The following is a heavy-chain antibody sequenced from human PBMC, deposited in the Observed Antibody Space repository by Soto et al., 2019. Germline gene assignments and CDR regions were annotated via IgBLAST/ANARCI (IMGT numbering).Heavy chain of an antibody. Sequence: QVQLVQSGAEVKKPGASVKVSCKASGYTFTSYAMHWVRQAPGQRLEWMGWINAGNGNTKYSQKFQGRVTITRDTSASTAYMELISRRSEDTAVYYCAWSISYCSSTSCYADPLYGMDVCGQGTTVTVSS. CDR3: AWSISYCSSTSCYADPLYGMDV. CDR1: GYTFTSYA. J-gene: IGHJ6*02. D-gene: IGHD2-2*01. V-gene: IGHV1-3*01. CDR2: INAGNGNT.